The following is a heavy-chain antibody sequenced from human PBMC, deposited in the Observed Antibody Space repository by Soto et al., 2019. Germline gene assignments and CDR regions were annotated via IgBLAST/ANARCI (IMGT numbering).Heavy chain of an antibody. CDR2: IIPIFGTA. J-gene: IGHJ5*02. Sequence: SVKVSCKASGGTFSSYAISWVRQAPGQGLEWMGGIIPIFGTANYAQKFQGRVTITADKSTSTAYMELSSLRSEDTAVYYCARDRERYYGSGKNWFDPWGQGTLVTVSS. CDR1: GGTFSSYA. CDR3: ARDRERYYGSGKNWFDP. V-gene: IGHV1-69*06. D-gene: IGHD3-10*01.